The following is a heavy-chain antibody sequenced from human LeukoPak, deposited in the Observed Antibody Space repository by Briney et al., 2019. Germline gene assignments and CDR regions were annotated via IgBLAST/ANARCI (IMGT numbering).Heavy chain of an antibody. D-gene: IGHD3-10*01. V-gene: IGHV3-48*03. CDR1: GFTFSSYE. Sequence: GGSLRLSCAASGFTFSSYEMNWVRQAPGKGLEWVSYISSSGSTIYYADSVKGRFTISRDNAKNSLYLQMNSLRAEDTAVYYCARAAPLVRGVTDYWGQGTLVTVSS. CDR3: ARAAPLVRGVTDY. CDR2: ISSSGSTI. J-gene: IGHJ4*02.